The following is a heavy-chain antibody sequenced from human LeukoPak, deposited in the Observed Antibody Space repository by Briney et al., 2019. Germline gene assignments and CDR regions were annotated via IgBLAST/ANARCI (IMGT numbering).Heavy chain of an antibody. V-gene: IGHV4-4*07. Sequence: SETLSLTCNVSGGSISSYYWTWIRQPAGKGLEWVGRITVSGSTDYNPSLKSRATMSVDTSKNQFSLKLSSVTAADTAVYYCARGGRGSGSYPLDYWGQGTLVTVSS. J-gene: IGHJ4*02. CDR1: GGSISSYY. D-gene: IGHD1-26*01. CDR2: ITVSGST. CDR3: ARGGRGSGSYPLDY.